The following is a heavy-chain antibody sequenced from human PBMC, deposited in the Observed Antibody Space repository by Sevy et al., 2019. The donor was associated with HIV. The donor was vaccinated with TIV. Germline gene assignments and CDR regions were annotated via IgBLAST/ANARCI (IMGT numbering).Heavy chain of an antibody. V-gene: IGHV1-2*02. CDR1: GYTFTGYY. CDR3: ARPYYYDSSGYYYVGVFDI. D-gene: IGHD3-22*01. CDR2: INPNSGGT. J-gene: IGHJ3*02. Sequence: ASVKVSCKASGYTFTGYYMHWVRQAPGQGLEWMGWINPNSGGTNYEQKFQGRVTMTRETYISTAYLELSRLRSDDTAVYYCARPYYYDSSGYYYVGVFDIWGQGTMVTVSS.